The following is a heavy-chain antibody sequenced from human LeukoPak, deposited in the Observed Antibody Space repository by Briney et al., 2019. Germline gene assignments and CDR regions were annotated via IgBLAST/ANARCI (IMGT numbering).Heavy chain of an antibody. CDR1: GFTFDDYA. D-gene: IGHD3-22*01. Sequence: GRSLRLSCAASGFTFDDYAMHWVRQAPGKGLEWVSGISWNSGSIGYADSVKGRFTISRDNAKNSLYLQMNSLRAEDTALYYCAKAVFHYDSSSYYFDYWGQGTLVTVSS. CDR2: ISWNSGSI. J-gene: IGHJ4*02. V-gene: IGHV3-9*01. CDR3: AKAVFHYDSSSYYFDY.